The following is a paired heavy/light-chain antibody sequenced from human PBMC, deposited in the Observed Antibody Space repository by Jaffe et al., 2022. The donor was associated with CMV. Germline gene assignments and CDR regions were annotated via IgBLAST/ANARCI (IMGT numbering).Heavy chain of an antibody. CDR3: AREIPGTPFDH. J-gene: IGHJ4*02. Sequence: EVQLLESGGGLVKPGGSLRLSCAASGTAFTGYTVNWVRQAPGKGLEWVSSISAGGVYIYYSDSVRGRFTISRDSADNSVYLQMKSLRAEDTAIYYCAREIPGTPFDHWGQGALVTVSS. V-gene: IGHV3-21*02. D-gene: IGHD6-13*01. CDR1: GTAFTGYT. CDR2: ISAGGVYI.
Light chain of an antibody. Sequence: EIVLTQSPGTLSLSPGERATLSCRASQSITSTFLGWYQQKPGQAPRLLISATSTRATGIPDRFSGSGSGTEFTLTISRLEPEDFAVYYCQHYGSSRKTFGQGSKVEIK. V-gene: IGKV3-20*01. J-gene: IGKJ1*01. CDR2: ATS. CDR3: QHYGSSRKT. CDR1: QSITSTF.